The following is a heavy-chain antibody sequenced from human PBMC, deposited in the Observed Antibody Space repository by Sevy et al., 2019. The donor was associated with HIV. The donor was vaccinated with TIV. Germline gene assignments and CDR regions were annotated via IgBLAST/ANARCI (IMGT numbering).Heavy chain of an antibody. J-gene: IGHJ3*02. D-gene: IGHD3-22*01. V-gene: IGHV4-31*03. CDR2: IDYSGST. Sequence: SETLSLTCTVSGGSISSGGYYWSWIRQHPGKGLEWIGYIDYSGSTYYNPSIKSRVTISVDTSKIQFSLKLRSVTAADRAMYYCARSYYYDCRGYLWGSAFGIWGQGTMVSVSS. CDR3: ARSYYYDCRGYLWGSAFGI. CDR1: GGSISSGGYY.